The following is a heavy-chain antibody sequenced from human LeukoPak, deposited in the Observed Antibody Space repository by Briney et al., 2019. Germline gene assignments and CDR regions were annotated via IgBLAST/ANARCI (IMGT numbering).Heavy chain of an antibody. D-gene: IGHD2-15*01. Sequence: GSLRLSCAASGFTFSNAWMSWVRQAPWKGLEWVGRIKSKTDGGTTDYAAPVKGRFTISRDDSKNTLYLQMNSLKTEDTAVYYCTTVLEVVVGIDYWGQGTLVTVSS. CDR1: GFTFSNAW. CDR3: TTVLEVVVGIDY. J-gene: IGHJ4*02. CDR2: IKSKTDGGTT. V-gene: IGHV3-15*01.